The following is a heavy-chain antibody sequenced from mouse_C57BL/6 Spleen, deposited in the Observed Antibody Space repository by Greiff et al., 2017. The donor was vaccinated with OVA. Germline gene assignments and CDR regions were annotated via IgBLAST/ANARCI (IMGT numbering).Heavy chain of an antibody. CDR3: ARGLYAMDY. J-gene: IGHJ4*01. Sequence: VKLMESGPELVKPGASVKISCKASGYAFSSSWMNWVKQRPGKGLEWIGRIYPGDGDTNYNGKFKGKATLTADKSSSTAYMQLSSLTSEDSAVYFCARGLYAMDYWGQGTSVTVSS. CDR1: GYAFSSSW. V-gene: IGHV1-82*01. CDR2: IYPGDGDT.